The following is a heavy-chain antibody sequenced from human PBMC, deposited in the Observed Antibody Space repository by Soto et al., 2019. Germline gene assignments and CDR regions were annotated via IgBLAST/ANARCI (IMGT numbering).Heavy chain of an antibody. V-gene: IGHV2-5*02. J-gene: IGHJ6*03. CDR3: VHNEYCSGGRCYKGYYNYMDV. CDR1: GFSLSTSGVG. D-gene: IGHD2-15*01. Sequence: SGPTLVKPTQTLTLTCTFSGFSLSTSGVGVGWIRQPPGKALEWLALIYWDDDKRYSPSLKRRLTITKDTSKNQVLLTMTNMDPVDTATYYCVHNEYCSGGRCYKGYYNYMDVWGKGTTVTVSS. CDR2: IYWDDDK.